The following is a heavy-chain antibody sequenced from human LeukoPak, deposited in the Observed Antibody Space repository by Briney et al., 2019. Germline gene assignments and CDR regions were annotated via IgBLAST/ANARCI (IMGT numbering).Heavy chain of an antibody. CDR2: IIPIFGTA. J-gene: IGHJ4*02. D-gene: IGHD2-2*01. CDR3: ARDPGYCSSTSCYGGFDY. V-gene: IGHV1-69*13. CDR1: GGTFSSYA. Sequence: ASVKVSCKASGGTFSSYAISWVRQAPGQGLERMGGIIPIFGTANYAQKFQGRVTITADESTSTAYMELSSLRSEDTAVYYCARDPGYCSSTSCYGGFDYWGQGTLVTVSS.